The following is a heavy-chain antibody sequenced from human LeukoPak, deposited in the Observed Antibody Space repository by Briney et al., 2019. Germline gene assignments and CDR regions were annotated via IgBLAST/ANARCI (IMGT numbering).Heavy chain of an antibody. CDR2: SSSSSSTI. CDR1: GFAFSTYS. CDR3: AKDYYDSSSPSDY. V-gene: IGHV3-48*01. D-gene: IGHD3-22*01. J-gene: IGHJ4*02. Sequence: GGSLRLSCAASGFAFSTYSMNWVRQAPGKGLEWVSYSSSSSSTIYYADSVKGRFTISRDNSKNTLYLQMNSLRAEDTAVYYCAKDYYDSSSPSDYWGQGTLVTVSS.